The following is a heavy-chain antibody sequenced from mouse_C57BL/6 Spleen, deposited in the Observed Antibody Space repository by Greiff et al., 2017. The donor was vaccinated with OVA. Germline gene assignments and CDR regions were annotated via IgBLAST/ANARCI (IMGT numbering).Heavy chain of an antibody. V-gene: IGHV6-3*01. CDR1: GFTFSNYW. D-gene: IGHD2-4*01. J-gene: IGHJ3*01. CDR2: IRLKSDNYAT. Sequence: DVKLVESGGGLVQPGGSMKLSCVASGFTFSNYWMNWVRQSPEKGLEWVAQIRLKSDNYATHYAESVKGRFTISRDDSKSSVYLQMNNLRAEDTGIYYCTRDYDGFAYWGQGTLVTVSA. CDR3: TRDYDGFAY.